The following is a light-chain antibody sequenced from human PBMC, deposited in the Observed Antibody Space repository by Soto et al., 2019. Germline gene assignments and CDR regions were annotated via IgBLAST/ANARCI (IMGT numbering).Light chain of an antibody. CDR3: GTWDSSLSAGGV. Sequence: QSVLTQPPSVSAAPGQKVTISCSGSSSNIGNNYVSWYQQLPGTAPKLLIYDNNKRPSGIPDRFSGSKSGTSATLGITGLQTGDDADYYCGTWDSSLSAGGVFGTGTKVTVL. J-gene: IGLJ1*01. CDR2: DNN. V-gene: IGLV1-51*01. CDR1: SSNIGNNY.